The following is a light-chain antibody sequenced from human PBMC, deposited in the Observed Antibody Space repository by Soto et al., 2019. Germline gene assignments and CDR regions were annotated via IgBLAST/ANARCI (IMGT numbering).Light chain of an antibody. V-gene: IGLV2-14*01. CDR3: SSYTSSSTLV. CDR1: SSDVGGYNY. Sequence: QSVLTQPASVSGSPGQSITISCTGTSSDVGGYNYVSWYQQHPGKAPKLMIYEVSYRPSGVSNRFSGSKSGNTASLTISGLQAEDEADYYCSSYTSSSTLVFGTGTRSPS. CDR2: EVS. J-gene: IGLJ1*01.